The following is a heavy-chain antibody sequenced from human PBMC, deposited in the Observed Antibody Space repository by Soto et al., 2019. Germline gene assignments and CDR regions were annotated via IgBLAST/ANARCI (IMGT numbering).Heavy chain of an antibody. D-gene: IGHD3-10*01. Sequence: EVQLLESGGGLGQPGGSLRLSCAASGFTFSNYAMTWVRQAPGKGLEWVSIITSSGGSTYYADSVKGRFTISRDNSKNTLYLQVYSLRAEDTAVYYCAKGSLLWFGESPSYFDYWGQGTLVTVSS. J-gene: IGHJ4*02. V-gene: IGHV3-23*01. CDR2: ITSSGGST. CDR3: AKGSLLWFGESPSYFDY. CDR1: GFTFSNYA.